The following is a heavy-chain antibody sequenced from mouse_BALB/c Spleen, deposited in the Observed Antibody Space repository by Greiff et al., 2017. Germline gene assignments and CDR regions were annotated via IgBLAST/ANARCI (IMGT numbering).Heavy chain of an antibody. CDR2: ISNGGGST. CDR3: ARHPKIYYYGSSGYYYAMDY. CDR1: GFTFSSYT. J-gene: IGHJ4*01. D-gene: IGHD1-1*01. Sequence: DVKLVESGGGLVQPGGSLKLSCAASGFTFSSYTMSWVRQTPEKRLEWVAYISNGGGSTYYPDTVKGRFTISRDNAKNTLYLQMSSLKSEDTAMYYCARHPKIYYYGSSGYYYAMDYWGQGTSVTVSS. V-gene: IGHV5-12-2*01.